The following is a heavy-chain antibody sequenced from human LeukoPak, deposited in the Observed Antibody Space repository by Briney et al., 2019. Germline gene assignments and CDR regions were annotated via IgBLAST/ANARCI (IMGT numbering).Heavy chain of an antibody. V-gene: IGHV3-33*01. CDR2: IWYDGSNK. D-gene: IGHD3-9*01. J-gene: IGHJ4*02. CDR3: ARELWLFDDILTGSGFDY. CDR1: GFSFGTYG. Sequence: PGRSLRLSCAASGFSFGTYGMHWVRQAPDKGLEWVAVIWYDGSNKYYGDSVKGRFTISRDNAKNSLYLQMNSLRAEDTAVYYCARELWLFDDILTGSGFDYWGQGTLVTVSS.